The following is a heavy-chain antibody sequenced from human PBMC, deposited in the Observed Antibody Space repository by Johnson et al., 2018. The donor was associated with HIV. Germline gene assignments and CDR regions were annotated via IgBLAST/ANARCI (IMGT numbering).Heavy chain of an antibody. V-gene: IGHV3-30*02. CDR3: ANVYYDILTGYYYDAFDI. J-gene: IGHJ3*02. D-gene: IGHD3-9*01. CDR2: IRYDGRNK. CDR1: EFTFSSYG. Sequence: QVQLVESGGGVVQPGGSLRLSCAASEFTFSSYGMHWVRQAPGKGLEWVAFIRYDGRNKYYPDSVKGRFTISRDNSKSTVYLQMNSLRAEDTAVYYCANVYYDILTGYYYDAFDIWGQGTMVTVSS.